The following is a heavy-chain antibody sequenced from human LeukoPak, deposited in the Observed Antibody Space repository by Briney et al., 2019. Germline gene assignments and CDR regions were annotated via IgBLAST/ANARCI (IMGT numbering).Heavy chain of an antibody. J-gene: IGHJ4*02. CDR1: GFTFSSYG. V-gene: IGHV3-33*01. Sequence: GGSLRLSCAASGFTFSSYGMHWVRQAPGKGLGWVAVIWYDGSNKYYADSVKGRFTISRDNSKNTLYLQMNSLRAEDTAVYYCAREWSGYFDYWGQGTLVTVSS. D-gene: IGHD2-15*01. CDR3: AREWSGYFDY. CDR2: IWYDGSNK.